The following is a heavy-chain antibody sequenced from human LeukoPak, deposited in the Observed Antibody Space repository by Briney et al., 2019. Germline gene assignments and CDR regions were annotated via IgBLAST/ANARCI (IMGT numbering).Heavy chain of an antibody. V-gene: IGHV4-34*01. CDR2: INHSGST. J-gene: IGHJ5*02. D-gene: IGHD2-15*01. CDR3: ARGNPPRYCSGGSCYSKMNWFDP. CDR1: GGSFSGYY. Sequence: PSETLSLTCAVCGGSFSGYYWSWIRQPPGKGLEWIGEINHSGSTNYNPSLKSRVTISVDTSKNQFSLKLSSVTAADTAVYYCARGNPPRYCSGGSCYSKMNWFDPWGQGTLVTVSS.